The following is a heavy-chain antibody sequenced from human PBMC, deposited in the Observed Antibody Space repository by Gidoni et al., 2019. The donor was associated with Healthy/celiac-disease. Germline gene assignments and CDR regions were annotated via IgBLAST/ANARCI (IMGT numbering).Heavy chain of an antibody. CDR1: GYTFTSYG. Sequence: QVQLVQSGAEVTKPGASVKVSCKASGYTFTSYGISWVRQAPGQGLEWMGWISAYNGNTNYAQKLQGRVTMTTDTSTSTAYMELRSLRSDDTAVYYCARDLKFTVGYYYDSSGYYSTGDYWGQGTLVTVSS. J-gene: IGHJ4*02. CDR2: ISAYNGNT. D-gene: IGHD3-22*01. V-gene: IGHV1-18*01. CDR3: ARDLKFTVGYYYDSSGYYSTGDY.